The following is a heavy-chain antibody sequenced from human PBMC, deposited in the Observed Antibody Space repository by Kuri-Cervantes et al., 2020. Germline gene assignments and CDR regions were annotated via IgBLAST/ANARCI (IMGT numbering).Heavy chain of an antibody. V-gene: IGHV3-13*01. CDR1: GFTFSSYD. CDR3: ARVTQLRYFDWSQPDAFDI. CDR2: IGTAGDT. Sequence: GGSLRLSCAASGFTFSSYDMHWVRQATGKGLEWVSAIGTAGDTYYPGSVKGRFTISRENAKNSLYLQMNSLRAGDTAVYYCARVTQLRYFDWSQPDAFDIWGQGTMVTVSS. D-gene: IGHD3-9*01. J-gene: IGHJ3*02.